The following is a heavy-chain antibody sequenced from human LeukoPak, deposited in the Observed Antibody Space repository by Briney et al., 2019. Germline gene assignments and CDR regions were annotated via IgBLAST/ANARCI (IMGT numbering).Heavy chain of an antibody. D-gene: IGHD2-21*01. CDR1: GFTFSSFE. CDR3: AREPYSAGMDV. J-gene: IGHJ6*02. CDR2: ISSSGSAI. V-gene: IGHV3-48*03. Sequence: GGSLRLSCADSGFTFSSFEMNWVRQAPGKGLEWVPSISSSGSAIYYADSVKGRFTISRDNARNSLYLQMNSLRAEDTAVYYCAREPYSAGMDVWGQGTTVTVSS.